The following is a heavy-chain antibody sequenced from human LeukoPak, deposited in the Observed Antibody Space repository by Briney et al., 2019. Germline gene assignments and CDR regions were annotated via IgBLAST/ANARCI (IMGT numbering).Heavy chain of an antibody. V-gene: IGHV1-2*02. CDR2: INPYSGGT. D-gene: IGHD1-26*01. J-gene: IGHJ3*02. CDR1: GYIFTDYY. CDR3: ARVRIVGAPHDAFDI. Sequence: ASVQVSCKASGYIFTDYYLHWVRQAPGQGLEWMGWINPYSGGTNYAQKFRGRVTMTSDTSTSTAYMELSRLTSDDTAVYYCARVRIVGAPHDAFDIWGQGTVVTVSS.